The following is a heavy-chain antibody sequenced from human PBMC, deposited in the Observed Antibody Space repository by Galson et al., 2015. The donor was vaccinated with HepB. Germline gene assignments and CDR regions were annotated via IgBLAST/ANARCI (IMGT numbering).Heavy chain of an antibody. CDR2: MHYSGST. CDR3: ATLYCSGGSCCGGCSYDY. J-gene: IGHJ4*02. CDR1: GGSISSSDYY. Sequence: SEPLSLTCTVSGGSISSSDYYWGWIRQPPGKGLEWIATMHYSGSTYYNPSLKGRVTISVDTSKNQFSLRLSSVTAADTAMYYCATLYCSGGSCCGGCSYDYWGQGTLVTVSS. D-gene: IGHD2-15*01. V-gene: IGHV4-39*01.